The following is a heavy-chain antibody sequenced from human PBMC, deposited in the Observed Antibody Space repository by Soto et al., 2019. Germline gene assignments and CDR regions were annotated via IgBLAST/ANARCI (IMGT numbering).Heavy chain of an antibody. D-gene: IGHD5-12*01. CDR1: GFSLRHEY. CDR3: AKGGTSRWLQRYYYGMDV. Sequence: GGSLRLSCAASGFSLRHEYMNWVRQAPGKGLEWVSSIYSAGTTYYADSVKGRFTISRDNSKNTLYLQMNSLRAEDTAVYYCAKGGTSRWLQRYYYGMDVWGQGTTVTVSS. V-gene: IGHV3-53*05. CDR2: IYSAGTT. J-gene: IGHJ6*02.